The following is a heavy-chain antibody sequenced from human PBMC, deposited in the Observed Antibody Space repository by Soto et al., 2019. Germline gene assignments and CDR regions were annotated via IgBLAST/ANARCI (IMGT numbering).Heavy chain of an antibody. D-gene: IGHD6-6*01. J-gene: IGHJ4*02. CDR2: IYHSGST. CDR1: GGSISSGGYS. CDR3: AGGIAARPLGY. Sequence: QLQLQESGSGLVKPSQTLSLTCAVSGGSISSGGYSWSWIRQPPGKGLEWIGYIYHSGSTYYNPSRKRRVTISVDRSKNQFSLRLSSVTAADTAVYYCAGGIAARPLGYWGQGTLVTVSS. V-gene: IGHV4-30-2*01.